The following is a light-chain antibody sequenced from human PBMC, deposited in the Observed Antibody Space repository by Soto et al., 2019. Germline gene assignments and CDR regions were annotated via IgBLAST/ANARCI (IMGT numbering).Light chain of an antibody. CDR2: KAS. CDR1: QSISSW. CDR3: QHYNTYPWT. V-gene: IGKV1-5*03. J-gene: IGKJ1*01. Sequence: DIQMTQSPSSLPASLGDRVSMTFLASQSISSWLAWYQQKPGKAPNLLIHKASHLESGVPSRFSGSGSGTEFTLTISSLQPGDFATYYRQHYNTYPWTFGQGTKVDIK.